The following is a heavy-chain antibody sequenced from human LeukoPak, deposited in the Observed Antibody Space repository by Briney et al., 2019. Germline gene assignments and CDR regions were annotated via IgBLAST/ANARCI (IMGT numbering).Heavy chain of an antibody. V-gene: IGHV3-23*01. D-gene: IGHD2/OR15-2a*01. Sequence: GGSLRLSCAASGFTFSSYAMSWVRQAPGKGLEWVSGSGSGGSTYYADSVKGRFTISRDNSKNTLYLQMNSLRAEDTAVYYCARDEYKADAYWGQGTLVTVSS. J-gene: IGHJ4*02. CDR1: GFTFSSYA. CDR3: ARDEYKADAY. CDR2: SGSGGST.